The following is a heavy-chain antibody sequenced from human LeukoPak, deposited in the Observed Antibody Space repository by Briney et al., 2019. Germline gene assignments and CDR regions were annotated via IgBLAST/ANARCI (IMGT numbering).Heavy chain of an antibody. J-gene: IGHJ4*02. Sequence: GAPRKPSCTASGYTLTRSYMTWGRQAPGQGLGGRGWINPNSGGTNYAQKFQGRVTMTRDTSISTAYMELSRLRSDDTAVYYCAREGSSTSCPDYWGQGTLVTVSS. V-gene: IGHV1-2*02. CDR2: INPNSGGT. CDR3: AREGSSTSCPDY. D-gene: IGHD2-2*01. CDR1: GYTLTRSY.